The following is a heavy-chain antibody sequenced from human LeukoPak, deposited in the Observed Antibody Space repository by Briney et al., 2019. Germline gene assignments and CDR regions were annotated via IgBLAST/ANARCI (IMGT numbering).Heavy chain of an antibody. CDR3: ARDRHVPGLYYYYMDV. CDR1: GFTFSSYG. V-gene: IGHV3-48*01. D-gene: IGHD6-6*01. Sequence: GGSLRLSCAASGFTFSSYGMHWVRQAPGKGLESVSYISSSSATIFYADSVKGRFTISRDNAKNSLYLQMNSLRPEDTAVYFCARDRHVPGLYYYYMDVWGKGTTVTVSS. CDR2: ISSSSATI. J-gene: IGHJ6*03.